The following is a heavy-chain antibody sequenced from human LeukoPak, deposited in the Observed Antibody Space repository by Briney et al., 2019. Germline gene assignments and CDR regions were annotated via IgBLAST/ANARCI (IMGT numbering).Heavy chain of an antibody. J-gene: IGHJ5*01. CDR2: IYHGSA. V-gene: IGHV4-61*01. CDR3: AREGGQQWLVSGILDS. Sequence: SETLSLTCTVSGGSVSSSRHYWTWIRQPPGKGLEWIGYIYHGSATYNPSLKSRVTISLDTSKNQFSLKVTYVSAADTAVYYCAREGGQQWLVSGILDSWGQGTLVTVSS. D-gene: IGHD6-19*01. CDR1: GGSVSSSRHY.